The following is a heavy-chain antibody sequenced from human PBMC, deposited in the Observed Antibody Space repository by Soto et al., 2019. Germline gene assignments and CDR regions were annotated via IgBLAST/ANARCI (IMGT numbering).Heavy chain of an antibody. CDR1: GFTFSSYS. CDR2: ISSSSSII. D-gene: IGHD2-2*01. CDR3: ARGVPAAMSYFQY. V-gene: IGHV3-48*01. Sequence: GGSLRLSCAASGFTFSSYSMNWVRQAPGKGLEWVSYISSSSSIIYYADSVKGRFTISRDNAKNSLYLQMNSLRAEDTAIYYCARGVPAAMSYFQYWGQGTLVTVSS. J-gene: IGHJ1*01.